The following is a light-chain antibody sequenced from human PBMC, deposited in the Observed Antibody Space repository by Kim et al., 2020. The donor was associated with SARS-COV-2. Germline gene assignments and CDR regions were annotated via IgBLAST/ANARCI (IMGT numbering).Light chain of an antibody. V-gene: IGLV2-14*03. CDR3: CSYAGSYTYV. Sequence: GQSITISCTRTSSDVGGYDYVCWYQKYPGKAPKVLIYDVSNRPSGVSSRFSGSKSGNTASLTISGLQAEDEADYYCCSYAGSYTYVFGTGTKVTVL. CDR2: DVS. CDR1: SSDVGGYDY. J-gene: IGLJ1*01.